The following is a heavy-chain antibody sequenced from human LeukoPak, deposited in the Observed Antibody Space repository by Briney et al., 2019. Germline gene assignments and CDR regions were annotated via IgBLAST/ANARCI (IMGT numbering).Heavy chain of an antibody. CDR3: ARDGENYCSSTSCGWFDP. J-gene: IGHJ5*02. V-gene: IGHV1-69*13. CDR1: GGTFSSYA. CDR2: IIPIFGTA. D-gene: IGHD2-2*01. Sequence: ASVKVSCKASGGTFSSYAISWVRQAPGQGLEWMGGIIPIFGTANYAQKFQGRVTITADGSTSTAYMELSSLRSEDTAVYYCARDGENYCSSTSCGWFDPWGQGTLVTVSS.